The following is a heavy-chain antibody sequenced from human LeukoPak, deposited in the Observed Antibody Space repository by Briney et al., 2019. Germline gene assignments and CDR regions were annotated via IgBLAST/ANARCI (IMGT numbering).Heavy chain of an antibody. V-gene: IGHV3-33*01. CDR2: IWYDGSNK. CDR3: ARSKRENLAAAGPVDY. J-gene: IGHJ4*02. Sequence: GRSLRLSCAASGFTFSSYGMHWVRQAPGKGLEWVAVIWYDGSNKYYADSVKGRFTISRDNSKNTLYLQMNSLRAEDTAVYYCARSKRENLAAAGPVDYWGQGTLVTVSS. CDR1: GFTFSSYG. D-gene: IGHD6-13*01.